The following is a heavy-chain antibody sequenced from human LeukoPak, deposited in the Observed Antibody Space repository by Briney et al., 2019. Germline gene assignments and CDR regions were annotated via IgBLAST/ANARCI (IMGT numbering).Heavy chain of an antibody. D-gene: IGHD3-9*01. J-gene: IGHJ4*02. V-gene: IGHV3-74*01. CDR3: TRGGLTGQMAAFDY. Sequence: GSLRLSCAASGFTLSSYWMHWVRQVPGEGPVWVSRINEDGRSTTYADSVKGRFIISRDNAKNTMFLQMTSLRDEDTAVYYCTRGGLTGQMAAFDYWGQGALVTVSS. CDR1: GFTLSSYW. CDR2: INEDGRST.